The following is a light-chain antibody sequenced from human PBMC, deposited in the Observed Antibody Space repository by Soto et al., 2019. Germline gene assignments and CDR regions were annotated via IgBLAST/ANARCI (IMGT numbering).Light chain of an antibody. CDR1: SSNIGAGYD. V-gene: IGLV1-40*01. CDR3: QSYDRSLSGVV. CDR2: GNI. Sequence: QSVLTQPPSVSGAPGQRVTISCTGSSSNIGAGYDVYWYQHLPGTAPKLLIYGNINRPSGVPDRFSGPKSGTSASLAITGLQAEDEADYYCQSYDRSLSGVVFGGGTKLTVL. J-gene: IGLJ2*01.